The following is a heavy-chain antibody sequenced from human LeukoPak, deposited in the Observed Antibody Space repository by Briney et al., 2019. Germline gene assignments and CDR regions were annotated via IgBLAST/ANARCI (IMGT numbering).Heavy chain of an antibody. J-gene: IGHJ4*02. CDR1: GGSISSSNW. Sequence: SETLSLTCAVSGGSISSSNWWRWVRQPPGKGLEWMGEIYHSGSPNYTPSLKSPVTISVDTSKNQFSLKLSSVTAADTAVYYCVSKAWLLRYFDYWGQGTLVTVSS. CDR2: IYHSGSP. V-gene: IGHV4/OR15-8*01. CDR3: VSKAWLLRYFDY. D-gene: IGHD3-22*01.